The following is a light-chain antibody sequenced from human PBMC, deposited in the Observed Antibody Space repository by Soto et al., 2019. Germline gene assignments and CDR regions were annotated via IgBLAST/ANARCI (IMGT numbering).Light chain of an antibody. Sequence: QSVLTQPPSVSAAPGQKVTISCSGSSSNVGSNYVSWYQQLPGTAPKLLIYVNGKRSSGIPDRFSGSQSGTSATLGITGLQTGDEADYYCGTWDNSLSAVFGGGTKLTVL. V-gene: IGLV1-51*01. CDR1: SSNVGSNY. CDR2: VNG. CDR3: GTWDNSLSAV. J-gene: IGLJ2*01.